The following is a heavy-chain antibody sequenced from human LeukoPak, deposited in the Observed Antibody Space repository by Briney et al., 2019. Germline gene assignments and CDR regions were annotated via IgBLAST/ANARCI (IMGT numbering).Heavy chain of an antibody. CDR2: INHSGST. J-gene: IGHJ4*02. D-gene: IGHD2-15*01. CDR1: GGSFSGYY. V-gene: IGHV4-34*01. CDR3: ARRRYIVVVVAATPIDY. Sequence: SETLSLTCAVYGGSFSGYYWSWIRQPPGKGLEWIGEINHSGSTNYNPSLKSRVTISVDTSKNQFSLKLSSVTAADTAVYYCARRRYIVVVVAATPIDYWGQGTLVTVSS.